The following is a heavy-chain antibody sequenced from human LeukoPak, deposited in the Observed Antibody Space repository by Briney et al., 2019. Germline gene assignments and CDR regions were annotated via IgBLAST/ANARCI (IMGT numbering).Heavy chain of an antibody. J-gene: IGHJ4*02. D-gene: IGHD2-2*01. CDR3: VRDSKCTSASCYPSDY. CDR2: MYHSGST. V-gene: IGHV4-38-2*02. Sequence: SETLSLTCAVSGYSISSGYYWGWIRQPPGKGLEWIGSMYHSGSTYYNPSLKSRVTISVDTSKNQFSLKLSSVTAADTAVYYCVRDSKCTSASCYPSDYWGQGTPVTVSS. CDR1: GYSISSGYY.